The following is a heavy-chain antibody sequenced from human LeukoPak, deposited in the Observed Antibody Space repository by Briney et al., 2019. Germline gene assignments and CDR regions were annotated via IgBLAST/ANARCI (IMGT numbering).Heavy chain of an antibody. CDR2: INSDGSTT. J-gene: IGHJ4*02. CDR3: SRDRGGGDIYFDY. V-gene: IGHV3-74*01. D-gene: IGHD2-21*02. CDR1: GFTLSRYW. Sequence: PGGSLRLSCAASGFTLSRYWMHWVRQAPGKGLMWVSSINSDGSTTGNADSVKGRFTISRDNAKNSLYLQMSSLGAEDTAIYYCSRDRGGGDIYFDYWGQGTLVTVSS.